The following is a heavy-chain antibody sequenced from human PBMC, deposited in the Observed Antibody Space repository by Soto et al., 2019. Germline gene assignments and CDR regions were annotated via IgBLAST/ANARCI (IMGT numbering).Heavy chain of an antibody. J-gene: IGHJ4*02. CDR1: GGSISSYY. V-gene: IGHV4-59*08. Sequence: SENLSLTCTVSGGSISSYYWSLIRQPPGKGLEWIGYIYYSGSTNYNPSLKSRVTISVDTSKNQFSLKLNSMTAADTAVYYCARRYGSSFDYWGQRTLVTVS. D-gene: IGHD6-13*01. CDR3: ARRYGSSFDY. CDR2: IYYSGST.